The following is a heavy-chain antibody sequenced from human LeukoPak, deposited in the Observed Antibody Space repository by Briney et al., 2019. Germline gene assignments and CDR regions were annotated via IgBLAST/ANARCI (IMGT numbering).Heavy chain of an antibody. V-gene: IGHV4-39*01. D-gene: IGHD3-22*01. CDR1: GGSISSSSYY. Sequence: SETLSLTCTVSGGSISSSSYYWGWIRQPPGKGLEWIGSIYYSGSTYYNPSLKSRVTISVDTSKNQFSLKLSSVTAADTAVYYCARGPHTGVNYYDSSGYYYWGQGTLVTVSS. CDR2: IYYSGST. CDR3: ARGPHTGVNYYDSSGYYY. J-gene: IGHJ4*02.